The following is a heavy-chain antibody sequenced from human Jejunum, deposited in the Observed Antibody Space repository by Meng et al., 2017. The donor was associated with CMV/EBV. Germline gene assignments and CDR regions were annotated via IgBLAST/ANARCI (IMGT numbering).Heavy chain of an antibody. J-gene: IGHJ4*02. D-gene: IGHD3-10*01. CDR1: GFPFRTYW. CDR3: ARNARGSGY. Sequence: SCAASGFPFRTYWLTWVRQAPGKGLEWVANIKQDGSEKYYVDSVKGRFTISRDNAKNSLFLQMNSLRAEDTAMYYCARNARGSGYWGQGTLVTVSS. CDR2: IKQDGSEK. V-gene: IGHV3-7*01.